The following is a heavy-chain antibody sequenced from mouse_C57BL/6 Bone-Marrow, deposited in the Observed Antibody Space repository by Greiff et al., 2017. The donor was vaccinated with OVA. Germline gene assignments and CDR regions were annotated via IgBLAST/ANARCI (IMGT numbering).Heavy chain of an antibody. CDR3: ARERITTVVAARDY. V-gene: IGHV1-64*01. CDR1: GYTFTSYW. J-gene: IGHJ2*01. D-gene: IGHD1-1*01. Sequence: QVQLQQSGAELVKPGASVKLSCKASGYTFTSYWMHWVKQRPGQGLEWIGMIHPNSGSTNYNEKFKSKATLTVDKSSSTAYMQLSSLTSEYSAVYYCARERITTVVAARDYWGQGTTLTVSS. CDR2: IHPNSGST.